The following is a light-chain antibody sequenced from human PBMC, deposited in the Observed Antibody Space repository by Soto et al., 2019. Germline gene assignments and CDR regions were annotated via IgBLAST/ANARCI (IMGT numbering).Light chain of an antibody. V-gene: IGLV3-21*04. J-gene: IGLJ1*01. Sequence: SSELTQPPSVSVAPGQTARITCGGDNIGSKSVHWYQQKPGQAPVVVIYYDRDRPSGIPERFSGSNSGNTATLTISRVEAGDEADYYCQVWDSSSALYVFATGTQLTVL. CDR3: QVWDSSSALYV. CDR2: YDR. CDR1: NIGSKS.